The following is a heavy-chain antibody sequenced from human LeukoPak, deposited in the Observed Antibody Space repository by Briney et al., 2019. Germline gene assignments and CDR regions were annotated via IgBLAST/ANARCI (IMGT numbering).Heavy chain of an antibody. J-gene: IGHJ4*02. Sequence: PSETLSLTCTVSGGSISSSSYYWGWIRQPPGKGLGWIGSIYYSGSTYYNPSLKSRVTISVDTSKNQFSLKLSSVTAADTAVYYCAGPVDGDYWGQGTLVTVSS. CDR1: GGSISSSSYY. CDR3: AGPVDGDY. CDR2: IYYSGST. V-gene: IGHV4-39*01.